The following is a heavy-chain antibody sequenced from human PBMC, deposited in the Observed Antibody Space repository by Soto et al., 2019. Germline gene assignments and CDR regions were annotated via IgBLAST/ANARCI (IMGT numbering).Heavy chain of an antibody. Sequence: QVQLVQSGAEVRQPASSVKVSCKTSGGTFSSYAISWVRQAPGQGLEWMGGIVPIVDTSTYAQKFQGRVTITAGESTSTASMELSSLRSDDTAIYYCVRVVAIPGYPDNWGQGTLVTVSS. CDR1: GGTFSSYA. D-gene: IGHD5-12*01. CDR3: VRVVAIPGYPDN. V-gene: IGHV1-69*12. J-gene: IGHJ4*02. CDR2: IVPIVDTS.